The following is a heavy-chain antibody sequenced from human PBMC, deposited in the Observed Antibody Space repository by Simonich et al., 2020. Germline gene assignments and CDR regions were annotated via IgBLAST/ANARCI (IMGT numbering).Heavy chain of an antibody. J-gene: IGHJ4*02. Sequence: QVQLVQSGAEVKKPGSSVKVSCKASGGTFSSFAISWVRQAPGQGLEWFEGVTPILGITNNAQKSQGRVTITADKSTSTAYMELSSLRSEDTAVYYCARTNTMRELDTMVRGVDYFDYWGQGTLVTVSS. CDR3: ARTNTMRELDTMVRGVDYFDY. CDR1: GGTFSSFA. D-gene: IGHD3-10*01. V-gene: IGHV1-69*09. CDR2: VTPILGIT.